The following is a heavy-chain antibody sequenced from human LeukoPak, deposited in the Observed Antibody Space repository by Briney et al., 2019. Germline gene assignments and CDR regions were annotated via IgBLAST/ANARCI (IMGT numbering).Heavy chain of an antibody. J-gene: IGHJ5*02. V-gene: IGHV3-7*01. Sequence: GGSLRLSCAASGFTFSSYWMSWIRQAPGKGLEWVANIKQDGSEKYYVESVKGRFTISRDNAKNSLYLQMNSLRAEDTAVYYCARCKRSVAAGTEFDPWGQGTLVTVSS. D-gene: IGHD6-13*01. CDR2: IKQDGSEK. CDR3: ARCKRSVAAGTEFDP. CDR1: GFTFSSYW.